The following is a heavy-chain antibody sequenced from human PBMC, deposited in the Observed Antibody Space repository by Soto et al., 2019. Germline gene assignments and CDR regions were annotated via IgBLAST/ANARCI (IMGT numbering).Heavy chain of an antibody. V-gene: IGHV3-7*05. D-gene: IGHD6-25*01. CDR1: GFTFSIYW. CDR2: IKQDGSAI. Sequence: GGSLRLSCAASGFTFSIYWMTWVRQVPGKGLEWVSNIKQDGSAIYNVDSVKGRFTISRDNAKNLLYLEMNSLRADDTAVYYCARDHGAAAVVDYWGQGILVTVSS. CDR3: ARDHGAAAVVDY. J-gene: IGHJ4*02.